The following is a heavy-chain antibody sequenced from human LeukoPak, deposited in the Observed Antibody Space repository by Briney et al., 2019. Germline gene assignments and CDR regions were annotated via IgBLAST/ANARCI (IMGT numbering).Heavy chain of an antibody. V-gene: IGHV3-7*01. CDR1: GFTFSSHW. D-gene: IGHD3-16*02. CDR2: IKQDGSGE. Sequence: PGGSLRLSCAASGFTFSSHWMSWVRQAPGKGLEWVANIKQDGSGEYYVDSVKGRFTISRDNAKNSLYLQMNNLRAEDTAVYYCARGEYYDYVWGSYLLWGQGTLVTVSS. CDR3: ARGEYYDYVWGSYLL. J-gene: IGHJ4*02.